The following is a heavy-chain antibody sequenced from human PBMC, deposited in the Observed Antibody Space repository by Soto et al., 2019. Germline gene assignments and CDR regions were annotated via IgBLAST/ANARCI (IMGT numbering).Heavy chain of an antibody. V-gene: IGHV3-66*01. CDR2: IYSGGST. Sequence: EVQLVESGGGLVQPGGSLRLSCAASGFTVSSNYMSWVRQAPGKGLEWVSVIYSGGSTYYADSVKGRFTISRDNSKNTFYLQMNSLRAEDTAVYYCARGPYSSSSSYSSGMDVGGQGTTVTVSS. J-gene: IGHJ6*02. D-gene: IGHD6-6*01. CDR1: GFTVSSNY. CDR3: ARGPYSSSSSYSSGMDV.